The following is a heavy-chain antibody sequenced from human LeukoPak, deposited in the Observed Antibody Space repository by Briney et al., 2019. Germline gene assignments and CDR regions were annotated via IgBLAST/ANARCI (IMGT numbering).Heavy chain of an antibody. V-gene: IGHV3-23*01. CDR2: ISGSGGST. CDR3: AKDGVVRGVKSSWSDP. Sequence: GGSLRLSCAASGFTFSSYAMSWVRQAPGKGLEWVSAISGSGGSTYYADSVKGRFTISRDNSKNTLYLQMNSLRAEDTAVYYCAKDGVVRGVKSSWSDPWGQGTLVTVSS. CDR1: GFTFSSYA. D-gene: IGHD3-10*01. J-gene: IGHJ5*02.